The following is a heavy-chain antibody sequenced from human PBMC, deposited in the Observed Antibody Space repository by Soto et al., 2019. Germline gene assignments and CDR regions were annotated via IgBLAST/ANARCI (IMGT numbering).Heavy chain of an antibody. CDR1: GGTFSSYA. CDR3: ARLPVGYCSGGSCYIGDGWFDP. Sequence: QVQLVQSGAEVKKPGSSVKVSCKASGGTFSSYAISWVRQAPGQGLEWMGGIIPIFGTANYAQKYQGRVTITADESTSTAYMELSSLRSEDTAVYYCARLPVGYCSGGSCYIGDGWFDPWGQGTLVTVSS. J-gene: IGHJ5*02. D-gene: IGHD2-15*01. V-gene: IGHV1-69*01. CDR2: IIPIFGTA.